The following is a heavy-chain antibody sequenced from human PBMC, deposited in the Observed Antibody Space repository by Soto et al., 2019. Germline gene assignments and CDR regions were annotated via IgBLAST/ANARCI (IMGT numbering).Heavy chain of an antibody. CDR2: INPSGGST. Sequence: ASGKVSCKASGYTFTSYSMHWVLQAPGQGLEWMGIINPSGGSTSYAQKFQGRVTMTRDTSTSTVYMELSSLRSEDTAVYYCARRIDSGSSSSRAFDIWGQGTMVTVSS. CDR3: ARRIDSGSSSSRAFDI. D-gene: IGHD6-13*01. V-gene: IGHV1-46*01. J-gene: IGHJ3*02. CDR1: GYTFTSYS.